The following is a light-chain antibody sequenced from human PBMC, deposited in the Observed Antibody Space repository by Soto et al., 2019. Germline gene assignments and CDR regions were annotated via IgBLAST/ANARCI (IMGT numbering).Light chain of an antibody. J-gene: IGLJ3*02. Sequence: QSALTQPASVSGSPGQSITISCTGTSGDVGAYNYVSWYQLHPGKAPKLMIFEVSNRPSGVSNRFSGSKSGNTASLTISGLQAEDEADYYCNSYTTSSIGVFGGGTKLTVL. CDR1: SGDVGAYNY. CDR3: NSYTTSSIGV. V-gene: IGLV2-14*01. CDR2: EVS.